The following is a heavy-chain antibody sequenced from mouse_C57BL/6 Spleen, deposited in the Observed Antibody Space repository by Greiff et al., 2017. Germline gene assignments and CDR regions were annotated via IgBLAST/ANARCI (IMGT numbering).Heavy chain of an antibody. D-gene: IGHD1-1*01. CDR1: GYTFTDYE. CDR3: TDYADYYAMDY. CDR2: IDPETGGT. Sequence: LVESGAELVRPGASVTLSCKASGYTFTDYEMHWVKQTPVHGLEWIGAIDPETGGTAYNQKFKGKAILTADKSSSTAYMELRSLTSEDSAVYYCTDYADYYAMDYWGQGTSVTVSS. J-gene: IGHJ4*01. V-gene: IGHV1-15*01.